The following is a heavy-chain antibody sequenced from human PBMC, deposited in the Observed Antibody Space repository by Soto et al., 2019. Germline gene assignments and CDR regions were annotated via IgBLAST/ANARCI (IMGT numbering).Heavy chain of an antibody. J-gene: IGHJ5*02. D-gene: IGHD3-3*01. CDR1: GGSISSYY. V-gene: IGHV4-59*01. CDR3: AGDRGGVASTWFDP. CDR2: IHYSGST. Sequence: QVQLQESGPGLVKPSETLSLTCTVSGGSISSYYWSWIRQPPGKGLEWIGYIHYSGSTKYNPSLKSRVTMAVDTSKSQFSLKLSSVAAADTAVYYCAGDRGGVASTWFDPWGQGTLVTVSS.